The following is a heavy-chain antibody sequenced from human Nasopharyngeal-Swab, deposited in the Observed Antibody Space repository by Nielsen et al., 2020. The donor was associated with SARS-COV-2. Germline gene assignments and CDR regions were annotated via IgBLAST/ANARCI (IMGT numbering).Heavy chain of an antibody. D-gene: IGHD2-2*01. V-gene: IGHV4-34*01. CDR2: INQSGST. CDR1: GGSFSGYY. CDR3: ARGSPVYCSSTSCYGKYYYYGMDV. Sequence: SETLSLTCAVYGGSFSGYYWSWIRQPPGKGLEWIGEINQSGSTNYNPSLKSRVTISVDTSKNQFSLKLCSVAAADTAVYYCARGSPVYCSSTSCYGKYYYYGMDVWGQGTTVTVSS. J-gene: IGHJ6*02.